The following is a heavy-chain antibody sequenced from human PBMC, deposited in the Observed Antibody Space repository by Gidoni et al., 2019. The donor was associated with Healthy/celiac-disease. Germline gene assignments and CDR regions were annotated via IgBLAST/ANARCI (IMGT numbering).Heavy chain of an antibody. CDR3: ARVRRPRYFDY. J-gene: IGHJ4*02. CDR1: GGSISSYY. Sequence: QVQLQESGPGLVTPSETLSLTCTVSGGSISSYYWSWIRQPPGKGLEWIGYIYYSGSTNYNPSLKSRVTISVDTSKNQFSLKLSSVTAADTAVYYCARVRRPRYFDYWGQGTLVTVSS. V-gene: IGHV4-59*01. CDR2: IYYSGST.